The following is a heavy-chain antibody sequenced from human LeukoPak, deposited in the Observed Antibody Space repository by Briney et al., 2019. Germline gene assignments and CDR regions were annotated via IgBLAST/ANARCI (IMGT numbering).Heavy chain of an antibody. CDR3: ARSLPGFVALDY. Sequence: GGPLRLSCAASGFTVSACSNYMSWVRQAPGKGLEWVSVFYSGNRTYYADSVKGRFTISRDISNNTLYLQMSSLRAEDTAVYYCARSLPGFVALDYWGQGTLVAVSS. J-gene: IGHJ4*02. CDR1: GFTVSACSNY. D-gene: IGHD5-12*01. CDR2: FYSGNRT. V-gene: IGHV3-66*01.